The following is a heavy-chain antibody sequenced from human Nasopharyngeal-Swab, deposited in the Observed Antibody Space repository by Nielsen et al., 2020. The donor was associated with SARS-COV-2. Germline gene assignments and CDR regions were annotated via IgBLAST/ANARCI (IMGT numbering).Heavy chain of an antibody. V-gene: IGHV4-31*03. J-gene: IGHJ5*02. Sequence: SETLSLTCTVSGGSISSDNYFWSWIRQRPGKGLEWIGYIHYTGKTYYNPSFKSRVTISVDTSKNQFSLKLSSVTAADTAVYYCARLNGIAAAGTGWFDPWGQGTLVTVSS. CDR3: ARLNGIAAAGTGWFDP. CDR2: IHYTGKT. CDR1: GGSISSDNYF. D-gene: IGHD6-13*01.